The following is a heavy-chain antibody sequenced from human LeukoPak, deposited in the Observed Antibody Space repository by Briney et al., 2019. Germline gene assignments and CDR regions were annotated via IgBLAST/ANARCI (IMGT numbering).Heavy chain of an antibody. CDR2: ISGSGGST. CDR3: AKDHLIVATIATFDY. J-gene: IGHJ4*02. V-gene: IGHV3-23*01. Sequence: SGGSLRLSCAASGFTFSSYAMSWVRQAPGKGLEWVSAISGSGGSTYYADSVKGRFTISRDNSKNTLYLQMNSLRAEYTAVYYCAKDHLIVATIATFDYWGQGTLVTVSS. CDR1: GFTFSSYA. D-gene: IGHD5-12*01.